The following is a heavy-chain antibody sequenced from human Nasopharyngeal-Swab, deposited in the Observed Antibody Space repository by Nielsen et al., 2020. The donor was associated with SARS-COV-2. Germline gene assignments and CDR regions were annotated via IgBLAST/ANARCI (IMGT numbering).Heavy chain of an antibody. Sequence: SETLSLTCTVSGGSISSYYWSWIRQPPGKGLEWIGYIYYSGSTNYNPSLKSRVTISVDTSKNQFSLKLSSVTAADTAVYYCARDVYDSSGYYYQDYWGQGTLVTVPS. CDR1: GGSISSYY. V-gene: IGHV4-59*01. CDR2: IYYSGST. J-gene: IGHJ4*02. D-gene: IGHD3-22*01. CDR3: ARDVYDSSGYYYQDY.